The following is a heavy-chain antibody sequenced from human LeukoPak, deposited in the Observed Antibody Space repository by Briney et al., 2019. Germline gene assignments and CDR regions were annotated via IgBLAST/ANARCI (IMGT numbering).Heavy chain of an antibody. CDR1: GFTFSSYE. CDR3: ARVGCFSSTSCYRGSDY. Sequence: PGGSLRLSCAASGFTFSSYEMNWVRQGPGKGLECVSYISSSGSTIYYADSVKRRFTISRDNAKNSLYLQKNSLRVEDTAVYYCARVGCFSSTSCYRGSDYWGQGTLVTVSS. CDR2: ISSSGSTI. D-gene: IGHD2-2*01. J-gene: IGHJ4*02. V-gene: IGHV3-48*03.